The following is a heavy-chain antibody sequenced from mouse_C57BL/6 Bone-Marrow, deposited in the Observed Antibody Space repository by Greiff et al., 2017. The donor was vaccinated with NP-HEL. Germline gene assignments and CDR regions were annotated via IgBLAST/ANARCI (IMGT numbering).Heavy chain of an antibody. V-gene: IGHV1-69*01. J-gene: IGHJ3*01. CDR1: GYTFTSYW. Sequence: QVQLQQPGAELVMPGASVKLSCKASGYTFTSYWMHWVKQRPGQGLEWIGEIDPSDSYTNYNQKFKGKSTLTVDKSSSTAYMQLSSLTSEDSAVYYCARGYYSNYWLAYWGQGTLVTVSA. CDR3: ARGYYSNYWLAY. CDR2: IDPSDSYT. D-gene: IGHD2-5*01.